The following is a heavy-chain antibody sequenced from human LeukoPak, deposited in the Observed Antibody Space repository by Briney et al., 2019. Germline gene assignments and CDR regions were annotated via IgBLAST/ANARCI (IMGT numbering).Heavy chain of an antibody. Sequence: ASVKVSCKASGGTFSSYAISWVRQAPGQGLEWMGGIIPIFGTANYAQKFQGRVTITADKSTSTAYMELSSLRSEDTAVYYCARDRRIAAAGTCGDYWGQGTLVTVSS. CDR1: GGTFSSYA. D-gene: IGHD6-13*01. V-gene: IGHV1-69*06. CDR3: ARDRRIAAAGTCGDY. CDR2: IIPIFGTA. J-gene: IGHJ4*02.